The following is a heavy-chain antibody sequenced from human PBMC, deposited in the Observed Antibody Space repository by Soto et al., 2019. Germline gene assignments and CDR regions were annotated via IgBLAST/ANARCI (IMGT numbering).Heavy chain of an antibody. CDR2: ISWNSGSI. CDR3: AKDTLPQVSYYMDV. V-gene: IGHV3-9*01. J-gene: IGHJ6*03. Sequence: GGSLRLSCAASGFTFDDYAMHWVRQAPGKGLEWVSGISWNSGSIGYADSVKGRFTISRDNAKNSLYLQMNSLRAEDTALYYCAKDTLPQVSYYMDVWGKGTTVTVSS. CDR1: GFTFDDYA.